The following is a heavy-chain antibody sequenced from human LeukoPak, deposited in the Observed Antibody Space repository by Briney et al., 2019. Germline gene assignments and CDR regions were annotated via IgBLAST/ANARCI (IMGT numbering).Heavy chain of an antibody. CDR1: GGSISSYY. CDR3: ARSTGPGLSYYYYYYMDV. CDR2: IYTSGST. Sequence: SETLSLTCTVSGGSISSYYWSWIRQPPGKGLERIGYIYTSGSTNYNPSLKSRVTISVDTSKNQFSLKLSSVTAADTAVYYCARSTGPGLSYYYYYYMDVWGKGTTVTVSS. J-gene: IGHJ6*03. V-gene: IGHV4-4*09. D-gene: IGHD1-14*01.